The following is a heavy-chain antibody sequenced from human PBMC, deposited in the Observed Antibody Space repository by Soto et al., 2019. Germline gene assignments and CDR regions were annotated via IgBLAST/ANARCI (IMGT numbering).Heavy chain of an antibody. CDR3: ATAHSGDYPNWFDS. J-gene: IGHJ5*01. CDR1: GFKFDDYS. D-gene: IGHD4-17*01. CDR2: ISLDGSRT. Sequence: EVQLVESGGAVVQPGGSLRLSCATSGFKFDDYSMHWVRQTPGKDLEWVCLISLDGSRTNYADSVRGRFTISRDSSKNSLYLQMNSLRTENTALYYCATAHSGDYPNWFDSWGQGTLVTVSS. V-gene: IGHV3-43*01.